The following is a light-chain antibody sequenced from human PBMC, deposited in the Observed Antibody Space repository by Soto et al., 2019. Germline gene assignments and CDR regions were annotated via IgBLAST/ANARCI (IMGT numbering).Light chain of an antibody. CDR1: QSVSSY. CDR3: QQYDT. Sequence: EIVLTQSPATLSLSPGERATLSCWASQSVSSYLAWYQQKPGQAPRLLLYGASSRATGIPDRFTGSGSGTDFTLTISRLEPEDFAVYYCQQYDTFGQGTKLEIK. CDR2: GAS. J-gene: IGKJ2*01. V-gene: IGKV3-20*01.